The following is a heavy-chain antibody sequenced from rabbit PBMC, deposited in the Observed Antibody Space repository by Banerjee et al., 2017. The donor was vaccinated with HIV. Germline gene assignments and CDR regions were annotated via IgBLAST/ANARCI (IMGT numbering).Heavy chain of an antibody. D-gene: IGHD8-1*01. CDR1: GFSFSSNYY. Sequence: QSLEESGGDLVKPEGSLTLTCTASGFSFSSNYYMCWVRQAPGKGLEWIACIYAGSSGSTYYASWAKGRFTISKTSSTTVTLQMTSLTAADTATYFCARDAGTTYYSGYFNLWGPGTLVTVS. CDR3: ARDAGTTYYSGYFNL. CDR2: IYAGSSGST. J-gene: IGHJ4*01. V-gene: IGHV1S40*01.